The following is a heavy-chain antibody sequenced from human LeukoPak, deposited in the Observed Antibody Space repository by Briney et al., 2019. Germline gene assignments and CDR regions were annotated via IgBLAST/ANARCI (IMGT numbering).Heavy chain of an antibody. Sequence: GGSLRLSCAASGFTFYDYAMHWVRHAPGKGLEWVSGISWNSGSIVYADSVKGRFTISRDNAKNSLYLQMNSLRAEDTALYYCAKDIEYSSGWVALGYWGQGTLVTVSS. V-gene: IGHV3-9*01. CDR1: GFTFYDYA. CDR2: ISWNSGSI. CDR3: AKDIEYSSGWVALGY. D-gene: IGHD6-19*01. J-gene: IGHJ4*02.